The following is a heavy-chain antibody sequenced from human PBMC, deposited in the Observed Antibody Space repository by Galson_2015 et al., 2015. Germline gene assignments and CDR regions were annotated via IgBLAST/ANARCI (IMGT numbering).Heavy chain of an antibody. CDR2: INPNSGGT. CDR1: GYTFTGYY. CDR3: ARGRLRVNSSLGDNNWFDP. Sequence: SVKVSCKASGYTFTGYYMHWVRQAPGQGLEWMGRINPNSGGTNYAQKFQGRVTMTRDTSISTAYMELSRLRSDDTVVYYCARGRLRVNSSLGDNNWFDPWGQGTLVTVSS. J-gene: IGHJ5*02. V-gene: IGHV1-2*05. D-gene: IGHD3-16*01.